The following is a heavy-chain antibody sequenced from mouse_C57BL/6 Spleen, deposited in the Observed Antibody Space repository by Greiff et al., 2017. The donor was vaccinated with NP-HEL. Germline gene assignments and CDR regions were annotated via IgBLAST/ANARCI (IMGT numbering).Heavy chain of an antibody. D-gene: IGHD2-3*01. CDR3: ARFLYDGYYFDY. J-gene: IGHJ2*01. CDR1: GYTFTSYW. V-gene: IGHV1-61*01. CDR2: IYPSDSET. Sequence: QVQLQQPGAELVRPGSSVKLSCKASGYTFTSYWMDWVKQRPGQGLEWIGNIYPSDSETHYNQKFKDKATLTVDKSSSTAYMQLSSLTSEDSAVYYCARFLYDGYYFDYWGQGTTLTDSS.